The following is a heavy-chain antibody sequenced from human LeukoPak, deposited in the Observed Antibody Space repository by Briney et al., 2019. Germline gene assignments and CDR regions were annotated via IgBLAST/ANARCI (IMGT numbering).Heavy chain of an antibody. V-gene: IGHV4-4*09. Sequence: PSETLSLTCTVSNGSISSYHWSWVRQPPRKGLEWIGYILTSGTTNYNPSLKSRLTISVDTSKNQFTLKLSSVTAADTAVYYCARLRVSGSYLYYFDYWGRGTLVTVSS. CDR1: NGSISSYH. J-gene: IGHJ4*02. CDR3: ARLRVSGSYLYYFDY. D-gene: IGHD1-26*01. CDR2: ILTSGTT.